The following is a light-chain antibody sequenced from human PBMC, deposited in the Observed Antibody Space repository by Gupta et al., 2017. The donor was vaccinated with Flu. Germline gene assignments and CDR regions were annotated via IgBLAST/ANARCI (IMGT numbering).Light chain of an antibody. CDR3: QQSDSSPPRA. CDR1: QSISNY. CDR2: AAS. J-gene: IGKJ1*01. Sequence: DIQMTQSPSSLSASVGDRVTITCRASQSISNYLNWYQQKPGQAPKLLMYAASILQSGVPSRFSGSGYGTDFTLTISTRQPEDFAPYYCQQSDSSPPRAFGQGTKVEIK. V-gene: IGKV1-39*01.